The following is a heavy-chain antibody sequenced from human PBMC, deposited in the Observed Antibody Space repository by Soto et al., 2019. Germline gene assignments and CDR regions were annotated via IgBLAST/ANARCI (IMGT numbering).Heavy chain of an antibody. Sequence: EVQLLESGGGLVQPGGSLRLSCAASGFTFSSYAMSWVRQAPGKGLEWVSAISGSGGSTYYADSVKGRFTISRDNSNNTLYLQMTSLRAEDTAVYYCAKDLGDIVVVVAATSPGMDVWGQGTTVTVSS. V-gene: IGHV3-23*01. J-gene: IGHJ6*02. CDR2: ISGSGGST. D-gene: IGHD2-15*01. CDR1: GFTFSSYA. CDR3: AKDLGDIVVVVAATSPGMDV.